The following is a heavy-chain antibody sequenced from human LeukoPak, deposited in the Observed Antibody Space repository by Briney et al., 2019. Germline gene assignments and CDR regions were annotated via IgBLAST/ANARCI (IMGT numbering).Heavy chain of an antibody. Sequence: PGGSLRLSCAASGFTFSSYGMHWVRQAPGAGLEWISSISGSSYNIYYADSVKGRFTISGDNAKNSLYLQMNSLRAEDTAVYYCARDGYGDYVAGVRIENWGQGTLVSVSS. CDR1: GFTFSSYG. J-gene: IGHJ4*02. D-gene: IGHD4-17*01. V-gene: IGHV3-48*04. CDR2: ISGSSYNI. CDR3: ARDGYGDYVAGVRIEN.